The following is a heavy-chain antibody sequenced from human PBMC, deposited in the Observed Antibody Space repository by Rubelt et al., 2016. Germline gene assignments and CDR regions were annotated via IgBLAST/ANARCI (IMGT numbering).Heavy chain of an antibody. D-gene: IGHD2-2*02. CDR1: GFTFSSYE. Sequence: GGGLVQPGGSLRLSCAASGFTFSSYEMNWVRQAPGKGLEWVSYISSSGSTIYYADSVKGRFTISRDNAKNSLYLQMNSLRDEDTAVYYCARDGCSSTSCYNVDYWGQGTLVTVSS. CDR2: ISSSGSTI. J-gene: IGHJ4*02. CDR3: ARDGCSSTSCYNVDY. V-gene: IGHV3-48*03.